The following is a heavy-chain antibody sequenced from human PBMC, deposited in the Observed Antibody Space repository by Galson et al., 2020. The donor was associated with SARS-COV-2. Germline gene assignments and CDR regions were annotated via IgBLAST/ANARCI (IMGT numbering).Heavy chain of an antibody. J-gene: IGHJ2*01. CDR3: ARQGVTMKFLLTVPGWFFDL. CDR2: VYPSGST. V-gene: IGHV4-38-2*01. CDR1: GVSISTTNY. D-gene: IGHD3-16*01. Sequence: SETLSLTCAVSGVSISTTNYWSWIRQAPGKGLEWIGSVYPSGSTHYNPSLKSRVTISLDTSKNQFSLRLTSVTAADTALYYCARQGVTMKFLLTVPGWFFDLWGRGTLVTVSS.